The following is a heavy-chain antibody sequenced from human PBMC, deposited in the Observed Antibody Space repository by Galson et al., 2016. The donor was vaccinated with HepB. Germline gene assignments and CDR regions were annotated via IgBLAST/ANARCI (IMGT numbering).Heavy chain of an antibody. D-gene: IGHD3-10*01. CDR1: GFTFSSYA. V-gene: IGHV3-30-3*01. J-gene: IGHJ4*02. CDR3: ARGSGVRGPLDY. Sequence: SLRLSCAASGFTFSSYAMHWVRQAPGKGLQWVALVSYDGNTPYYADSVKGRFTISRDNSDNTLNLQMNSLRPEDTAVYYCARGSGVRGPLDYWGQGTLVTVSS. CDR2: VSYDGNTP.